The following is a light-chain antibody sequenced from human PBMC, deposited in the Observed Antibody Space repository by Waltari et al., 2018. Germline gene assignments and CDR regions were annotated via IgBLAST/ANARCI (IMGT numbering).Light chain of an antibody. CDR2: DAS. J-gene: IGKJ5*01. CDR1: QDISND. V-gene: IGKV1-33*01. CDR3: QQYDNLPGT. Sequence: DIQMTQSPSSLSASVGDRVTITCQASQDISNDLNWYQQKPGKAPKLLIYDASNLETGVPSRFSGSGSGTDFTLPISSLQPEDIATYYCQQYDNLPGTFGQGTRLEIK.